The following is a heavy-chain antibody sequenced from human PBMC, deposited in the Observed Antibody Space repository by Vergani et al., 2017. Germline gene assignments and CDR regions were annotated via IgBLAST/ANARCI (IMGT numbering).Heavy chain of an antibody. CDR1: GFTFSSYG. D-gene: IGHD4-17*01. V-gene: IGHV3-30*18. J-gene: IGHJ4*02. CDR2: ISYDGSNK. Sequence: QVQLVESGGGVVQPGRSLRLSCAASGFTFSSYGMHWVRQAPGKGLEWVAVISYDGSNKYYADSVKGRFTISRDKSKNTLYLQMNGLRAEDTAVYYCAKAYGDYALDYWGQGTLVTVSS. CDR3: AKAYGDYALDY.